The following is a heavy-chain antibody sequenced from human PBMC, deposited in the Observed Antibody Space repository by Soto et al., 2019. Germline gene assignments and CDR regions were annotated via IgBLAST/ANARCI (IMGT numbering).Heavy chain of an antibody. CDR3: ARDGGGKELDY. CDR2: IYYSGST. CDR1: GGSISSYY. V-gene: IGHV4-59*01. Sequence: PSETLSLTCTVSGGSISSYYWSWIRQPPGKGLEWIGYIYYSGSTNYNPSLKSRVTISVDTSKNQFSLKLSSVTAADTAVYYCARDGGGKELDYWGQGTLVTVSS. D-gene: IGHD2-15*01. J-gene: IGHJ4*02.